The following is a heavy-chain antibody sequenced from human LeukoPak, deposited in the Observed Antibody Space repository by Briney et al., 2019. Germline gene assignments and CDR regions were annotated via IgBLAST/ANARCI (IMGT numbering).Heavy chain of an antibody. V-gene: IGHV4-30-4*01. CDR3: ARRLHDSNGFDI. CDR1: GGSISSGDYY. CDR2: IYYSGST. D-gene: IGHD1-1*01. Sequence: PSETLSLTCTVSGGSISSGDYYWSWIRQPPGKGLEWIGYIYYSGSTYYNPSLKSRVTISVDTSKNQFSLKLSSVTAADTAVYYCARRLHDSNGFDIWGQGTMVTVSS. J-gene: IGHJ3*02.